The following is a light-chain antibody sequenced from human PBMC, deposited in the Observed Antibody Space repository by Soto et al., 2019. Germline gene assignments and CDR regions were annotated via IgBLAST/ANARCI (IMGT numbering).Light chain of an antibody. CDR3: QSYDGRLSGYV. V-gene: IGLV1-40*01. Sequence: QSVLTQPPSVSGAPGQRVTISCTGSGSNIGAGYDVQWYQQLPGTAPKFLIYGNNNRPSGVPDRFSGSKSGTSASLAITGLQAEDEADYYCQSYDGRLSGYVFGSGTKVTVL. CDR2: GNN. CDR1: GSNIGAGYD. J-gene: IGLJ1*01.